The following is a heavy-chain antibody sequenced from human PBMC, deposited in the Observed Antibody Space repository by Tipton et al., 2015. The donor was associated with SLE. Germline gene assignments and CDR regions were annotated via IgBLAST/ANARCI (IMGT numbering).Heavy chain of an antibody. V-gene: IGHV4-59*11. CDR2: IYYSGGT. CDR3: ARDTSIYEYYFDY. D-gene: IGHD3-16*01. CDR1: GGSISSHY. J-gene: IGHJ4*02. Sequence: TLSLTCTVSGGSISSHYLSWIRQPPGKGLEWIGYIYYSGGTNYNPSLKSRVTISIDTSKNQFSLKLSSVTAADTAVYYCARDTSIYEYYFDYWGQGTLVTVSS.